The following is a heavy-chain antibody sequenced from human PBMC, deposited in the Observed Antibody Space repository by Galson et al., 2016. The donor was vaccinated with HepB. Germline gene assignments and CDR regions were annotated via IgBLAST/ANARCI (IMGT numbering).Heavy chain of an antibody. CDR3: AGGGGFLADV. CDR2: IKQDGSET. CDR1: GFSFSSFW. Sequence: SLRLSCAGSGFSFSSFWMNWVRQAPGRGLEWVGNIKQDGSETSYVGSVKGRFTISRANAKNSVFLQMHSLRPEDAAVYYCAGGGGFLADVWGQGTTVTVSS. V-gene: IGHV3-7*01. J-gene: IGHJ6*02.